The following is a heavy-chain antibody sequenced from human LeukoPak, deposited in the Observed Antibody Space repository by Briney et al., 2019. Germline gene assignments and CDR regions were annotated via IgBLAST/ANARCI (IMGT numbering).Heavy chain of an antibody. J-gene: IGHJ4*02. V-gene: IGHV5-10-1*01. Sequence: GESLKISCKGSGYSFTSYWISWVRQMPGKGLEWMGRIDPSDSYTNYSPSFQGHVTISADKSISTAYLQWSSLKASDTAMYYCARQGQQESGSYYDLVLGYWGQGTLATVSS. CDR1: GYSFTSYW. CDR3: ARQGQQESGSYYDLVLGY. D-gene: IGHD1-26*01. CDR2: IDPSDSYT.